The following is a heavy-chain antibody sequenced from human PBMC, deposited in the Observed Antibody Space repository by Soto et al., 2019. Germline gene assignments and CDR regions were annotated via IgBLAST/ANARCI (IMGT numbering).Heavy chain of an antibody. CDR2: IYYSGST. D-gene: IGHD4-17*01. CDR3: ARAVTSGGIRYYYYGMDV. V-gene: IGHV4-59*01. CDR1: GGSISSYY. Sequence: LSLTCTVSGGSISSYYWSWIRQPPGKGLEWIGYIYYSGSTNYNPSLKSRVTISVDTSKNQFPLKLSSVTAADTAVYYCARAVTSGGIRYYYYGMDVWGQGTTVTVSS. J-gene: IGHJ6*02.